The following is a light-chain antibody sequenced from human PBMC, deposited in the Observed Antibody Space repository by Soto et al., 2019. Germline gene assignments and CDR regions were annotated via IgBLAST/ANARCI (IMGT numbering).Light chain of an antibody. CDR2: WAS. CDR1: QSVLYSSNNKNY. Sequence: DIVMTQSPDSLAVSLGERATINCKSSQSVLYSSNNKNYLAWYQQRPGQPPKLLIYWASTRESGVPDRFSGSGSGTDFTLTITSLQAEDVAVYYCQQYESTPPTFGRGTELEIK. J-gene: IGKJ2*01. CDR3: QQYESTPPT. V-gene: IGKV4-1*01.